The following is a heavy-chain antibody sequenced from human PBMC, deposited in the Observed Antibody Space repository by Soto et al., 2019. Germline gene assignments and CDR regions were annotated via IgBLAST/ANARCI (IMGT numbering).Heavy chain of an antibody. CDR1: GFTFNNSG. D-gene: IGHD3-3*01. CDR3: AKVHCDFWSGYSCEASDNYYYGMDV. V-gene: IGHV3-30*18. CDR2: ISYDGSDK. Sequence: PGGSLRLSCRVSGFTFNNSGMHWVRQAPGKGLEWMAVISYDGSDKYYADSVKGRFTISRDNSKNTLYLQMNSLRAEDTAVYYCAKVHCDFWSGYSCEASDNYYYGMDVWGQGTTVTVSS. J-gene: IGHJ6*02.